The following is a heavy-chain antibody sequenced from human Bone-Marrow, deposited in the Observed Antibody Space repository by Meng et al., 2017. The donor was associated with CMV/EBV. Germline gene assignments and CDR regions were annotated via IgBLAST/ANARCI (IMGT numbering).Heavy chain of an antibody. CDR2: ISSSSSYI. V-gene: IGHV3-21*01. D-gene: IGHD2-2*02. CDR3: ARDGGEDIVVVSAAITSHYFDY. J-gene: IGHJ4*02. Sequence: GESLKISCAASGFTFSSYSMNWVRQAPGKGLEWVSSISSSSSYIYYADSVKGRFTISRDNAKNSLYLQMNSLRAEDTAVYYCARDGGEDIVVVSAAITSHYFDYWGQGTLVTVSS. CDR1: GFTFSSYS.